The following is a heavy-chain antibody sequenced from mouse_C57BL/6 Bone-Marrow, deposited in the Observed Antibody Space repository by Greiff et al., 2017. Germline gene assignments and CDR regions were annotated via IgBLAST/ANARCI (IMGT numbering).Heavy chain of an antibody. J-gene: IGHJ2*01. D-gene: IGHD1-1*01. CDR3: ASDRSISTGYYFDY. Sequence: QVQLQQPGAELVRPGTSVKLSCKASGYTFTSYWMHWVKQRPGQGLEWIGVIDPSGSYTNYNQKFKGKATLTADTSSSTAYMQLSSLTSELTAVYYGASDRSISTGYYFDYWGQGTTLTVSS. CDR1: GYTFTSYW. CDR2: IDPSGSYT. V-gene: IGHV1-59*01.